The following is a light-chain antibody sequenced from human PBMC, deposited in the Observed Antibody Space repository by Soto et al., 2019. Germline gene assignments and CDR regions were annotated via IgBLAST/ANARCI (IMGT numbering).Light chain of an antibody. J-gene: IGKJ5*01. Sequence: ARQMTTSPSTLSASVGARGAIPSRGRQGIRSDLGWYQQKPGKAPNLLIYTASSLQRGVPSRFSGSGSATDFTLTISSLEPEDFVVYYCQQRSNWPITFGQGTRLEI. CDR3: QQRSNWPIT. CDR2: TAS. V-gene: IGKV1-6*02. CDR1: QGIRSD.